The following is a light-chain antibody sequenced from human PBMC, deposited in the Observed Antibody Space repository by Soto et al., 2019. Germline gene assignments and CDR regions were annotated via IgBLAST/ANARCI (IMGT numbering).Light chain of an antibody. V-gene: IGKV1-5*01. Sequence: DIQMTQSPSTLSASVGDRVTITCRASQNSGDWLAWYQQKPGKAPKLLIFDASSLERGVPLRFSGGGSGTEFSLTISGLQPDDFATYYGQQYNSNSGTFGQGTKVEIK. CDR2: DAS. CDR3: QQYNSNSGT. J-gene: IGKJ1*01. CDR1: QNSGDW.